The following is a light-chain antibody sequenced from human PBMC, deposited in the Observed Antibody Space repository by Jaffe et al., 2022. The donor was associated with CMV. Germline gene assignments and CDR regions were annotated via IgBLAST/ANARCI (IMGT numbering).Light chain of an antibody. Sequence: DIQMTQSPSSLSASIGDRVTITCRASQSISSYLNWYQQKPGKAPKLLIYGAFSLQSGVPSRFSGSGSGTDFTLTISSLQPEDFATYYCQQSSTTPLTFGGGTKVEIK. CDR3: QQSSTTPLT. J-gene: IGKJ4*01. V-gene: IGKV1-39*01. CDR1: QSISSY. CDR2: GAF.